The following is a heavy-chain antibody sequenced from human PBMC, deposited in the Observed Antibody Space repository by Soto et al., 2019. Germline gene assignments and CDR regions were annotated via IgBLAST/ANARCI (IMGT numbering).Heavy chain of an antibody. J-gene: IGHJ4*02. CDR2: ISYDGSNK. V-gene: IGHV3-30*18. CDR3: AKEPRIAVAGPLDY. D-gene: IGHD6-19*01. Sequence: SGGSLRLSCAASGFAFSSYGMHWVRQAPGKGLEWVAVISYDGSNKYYADSVKGRFTISRDNSKNTLYLQMNSLRAEDTAVYYCAKEPRIAVAGPLDYWGQGTLVTVSS. CDR1: GFAFSSYG.